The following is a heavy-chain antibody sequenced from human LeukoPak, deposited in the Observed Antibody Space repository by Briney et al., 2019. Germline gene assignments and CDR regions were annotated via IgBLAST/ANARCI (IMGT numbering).Heavy chain of an antibody. D-gene: IGHD2-15*01. Sequence: FVTVSCKASGYTFTGYYMHWVRQAPGQGLEWMGWINPNSGGTNYAQKFQGRVTMTRDTSISTAYMELSRLRSDDTAVYYCARVGVVVADPFDYWGQGTLVTVSS. CDR2: INPNSGGT. V-gene: IGHV1-2*02. J-gene: IGHJ4*02. CDR1: GYTFTGYY. CDR3: ARVGVVVADPFDY.